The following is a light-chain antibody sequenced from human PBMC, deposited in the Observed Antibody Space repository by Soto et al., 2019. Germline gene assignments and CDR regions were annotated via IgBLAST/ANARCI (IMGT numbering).Light chain of an antibody. CDR1: SSDIGGFDY. CDR2: EVT. J-gene: IGLJ1*01. Sequence: QSALTQPASVSGSPGQSITISCTGTSSDIGGFDYVSWYQHLPGKAPKLIIYEVTNRPSGVSHRFSGSKSGYTASLTISGLQAEVEADYYCNSYPSASTYVFGTGTKVTVL. CDR3: NSYPSASTYV. V-gene: IGLV2-14*01.